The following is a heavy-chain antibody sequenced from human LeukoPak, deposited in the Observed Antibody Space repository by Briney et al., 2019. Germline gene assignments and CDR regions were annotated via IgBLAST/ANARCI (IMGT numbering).Heavy chain of an antibody. CDR2: MNPDNGNT. CDR3: ARGHLLVPAATDY. V-gene: IGHV1-8*01. CDR1: GYTFTSYQ. D-gene: IGHD2-2*01. J-gene: IGHJ4*02. Sequence: ASVTVSCKDSGYTFTSYQINWVRQATGQGLEWMGGMNPDNGNTGFAQNFHGRVTTPINISISTAYMALSSLRSGDTPVYHCARGHLLVPAATDYWGQGTLVTVSS.